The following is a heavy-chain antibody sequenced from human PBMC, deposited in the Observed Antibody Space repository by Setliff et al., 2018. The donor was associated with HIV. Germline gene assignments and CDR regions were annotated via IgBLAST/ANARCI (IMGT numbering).Heavy chain of an antibody. D-gene: IGHD5-18*01. J-gene: IGHJ4*02. CDR1: GGSISSSSYY. CDR3: ARGARRLPPH. Sequence: NPSETLSLTCTVSGGSISSSSYYWGWIRQPPGKGLEWIGSIYYSGSTYYNPSLKSRVTISVDTSKNQFSLKLSSVTAADTAVYYCARGARRLPPHWGQGTLVTVSS. V-gene: IGHV4-39*07. CDR2: IYYSGST.